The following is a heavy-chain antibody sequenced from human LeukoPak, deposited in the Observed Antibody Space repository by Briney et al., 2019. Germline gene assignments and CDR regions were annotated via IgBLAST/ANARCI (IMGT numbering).Heavy chain of an antibody. J-gene: IGHJ4*02. CDR1: GGSISSYY. Sequence: SETLSLTCTVSGGSISSYYWSWIRQPPGKGLEWIGYIYYSGSTNYNPSLKSRVTIPVDTSRNQFSLKLSSVTAADTAVYYCASYGGNSDFDYWGQGTLVTVSS. V-gene: IGHV4-59*12. CDR2: IYYSGST. CDR3: ASYGGNSDFDY. D-gene: IGHD4-23*01.